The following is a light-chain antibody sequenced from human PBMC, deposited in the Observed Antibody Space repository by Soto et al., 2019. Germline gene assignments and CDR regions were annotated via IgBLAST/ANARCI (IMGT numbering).Light chain of an antibody. CDR3: CSYTGSSTFYVV. CDR2: EVS. CDR1: SSDVGSYNL. V-gene: IGLV2-23*02. Sequence: QSALTQPASVSGSPGQSITISCTGTSSDVGSYNLVSWYQQHPGKAPKLMLYEVSKRPSGVSNRFSGSKSDNTASLTIPGLQAEDEADYYCCSYTGSSTFYVVFGGGTQLTVL. J-gene: IGLJ2*01.